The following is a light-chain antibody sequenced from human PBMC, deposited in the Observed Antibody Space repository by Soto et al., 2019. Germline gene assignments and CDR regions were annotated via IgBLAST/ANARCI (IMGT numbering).Light chain of an antibody. J-gene: IGLJ2*01. CDR3: AAWHDSLNGPV. CDR2: SNN. CDR1: SSNIGSHT. V-gene: IGLV1-44*01. Sequence: QSVQTQPPSASGTPGQRVTTSCSGGSSNIGSHTVNWYQHLPGTAPKLLIYSNNQRPSGIPDRFAGSVSGTSASLAISGLQSEDEADYYCAAWHDSLNGPVVGGGTKLTVL.